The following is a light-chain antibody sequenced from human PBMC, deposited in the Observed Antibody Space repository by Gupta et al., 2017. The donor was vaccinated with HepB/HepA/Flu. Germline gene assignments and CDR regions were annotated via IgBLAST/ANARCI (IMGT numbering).Light chain of an antibody. Sequence: QSALTQPASVSGSPGQSITISCTGNISDIGSNNLVSWFQHHPGKVPKLIIYEVSRRPSGVSNRFSASKSDITASLTISGLQAEDEADYYCCSSAGAGSIYIFGGGTKLTVL. CDR1: ISDIGSNNL. CDR3: CSSAGAGSIYI. J-gene: IGLJ2*01. CDR2: EVS. V-gene: IGLV2-23*02.